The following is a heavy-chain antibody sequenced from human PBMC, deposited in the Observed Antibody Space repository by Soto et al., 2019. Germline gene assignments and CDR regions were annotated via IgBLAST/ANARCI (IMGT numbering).Heavy chain of an antibody. Sequence: GSLRLSCAASGFTFSAYVMSWVRQAPGKGLEWVSAISGSGGSTYYADSVKGRFTISRDNSKNTLYLQMNSLRAEDTAVYYCAKEMTVAGDFDYWGHGTLVTVSS. D-gene: IGHD6-19*01. V-gene: IGHV3-23*01. J-gene: IGHJ4*01. CDR2: ISGSGGST. CDR3: AKEMTVAGDFDY. CDR1: GFTFSAYV.